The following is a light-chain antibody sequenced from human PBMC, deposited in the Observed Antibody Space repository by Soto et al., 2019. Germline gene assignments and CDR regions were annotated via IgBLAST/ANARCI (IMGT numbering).Light chain of an antibody. Sequence: DIQWTKSPSFLSASVGDRVTVTCRASQGGNSYLAWYQQKPGKAPQLLIYTASTLQSGVPSRFSGSGSGTEFTLTITSLQPEDFAAYYCQQLYTYPLTFGGGTKVEIK. CDR3: QQLYTYPLT. V-gene: IGKV1-9*01. J-gene: IGKJ4*01. CDR2: TAS. CDR1: QGGNSY.